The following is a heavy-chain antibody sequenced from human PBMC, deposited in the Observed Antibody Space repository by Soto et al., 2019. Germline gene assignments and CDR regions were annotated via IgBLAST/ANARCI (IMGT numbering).Heavy chain of an antibody. CDR3: ARERVIYGSGSYYPTPFDY. J-gene: IGHJ4*02. V-gene: IGHV4-30-4*01. Sequence: PSETLSLTCTVSGGSISSGDYYWSWIRQPPGKGLEWIGYIYYSGSTYYNPSLKSRVTISVDTSKNQFSLKLSSVTAADTAVYYCARERVIYGSGSYYPTPFDYWGQGTLVTVSS. D-gene: IGHD3-10*01. CDR2: IYYSGST. CDR1: GGSISSGDYY.